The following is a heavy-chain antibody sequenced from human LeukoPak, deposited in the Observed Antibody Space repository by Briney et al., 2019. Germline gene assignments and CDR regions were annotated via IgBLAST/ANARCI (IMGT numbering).Heavy chain of an antibody. D-gene: IGHD1-7*01. Sequence: GGSLRLSCATSGLTFRTTWMHWVRQAPGKGLMWVSRMNGEGTTIDYADSVKGRFTVSRDYAKNTLFLQMNNLRTEGTALYFCATARNFRFEYWGQGSLVIVSA. J-gene: IGHJ4*02. V-gene: IGHV3-74*01. CDR1: GLTFRTTW. CDR3: ATARNFRFEY. CDR2: MNGEGTTI.